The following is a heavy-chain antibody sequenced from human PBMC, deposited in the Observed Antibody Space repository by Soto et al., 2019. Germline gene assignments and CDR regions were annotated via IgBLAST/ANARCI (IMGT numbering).Heavy chain of an antibody. CDR2: IVGDASST. Sequence: EVQLLESGGGLVQPGGSLRLSCAASGFTFSTYAMNWVRQAPGRGLEWLSVIVGDASSTDYADSVKGRFIISRDNSKNTLDLQMNYLGADDTAVYYCAKDLRPDGRYDLDYWGQGTLVTVSP. D-gene: IGHD3-3*01. J-gene: IGHJ4*02. V-gene: IGHV3-23*01. CDR3: AKDLRPDGRYDLDY. CDR1: GFTFSTYA.